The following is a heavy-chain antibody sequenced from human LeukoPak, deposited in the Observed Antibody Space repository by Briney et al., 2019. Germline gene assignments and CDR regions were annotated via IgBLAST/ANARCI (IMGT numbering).Heavy chain of an antibody. J-gene: IGHJ4*02. Sequence: PSETLSLTCIVSGGSISSGDYYWSWIRQPPGKGLEWIGYIYYSGVTYYNPSLKSRVTISVDTSKNQFSLKLSSVTAADTAVYYCARAVAGIEFDYWGQGTLVTVSS. D-gene: IGHD6-19*01. V-gene: IGHV4-31*03. CDR3: ARAVAGIEFDY. CDR1: GGSISSGDYY. CDR2: IYYSGVT.